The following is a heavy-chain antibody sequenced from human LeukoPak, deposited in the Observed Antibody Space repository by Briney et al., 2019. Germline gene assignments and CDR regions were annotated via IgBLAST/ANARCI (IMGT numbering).Heavy chain of an antibody. CDR1: GFTFSSYS. Sequence: GGSLRLSCAASGFTFSSYSLNWVRQAPGKGLEWVSSISSRGSSIYYADSVKGRFTISRDYAKNSLYLQMNSLRAEDTAVYYCARFETCTSTTCDDTFDIWGQGTMVTVSS. J-gene: IGHJ3*02. V-gene: IGHV3-21*01. CDR3: ARFETCTSTTCDDTFDI. CDR2: ISSRGSSI. D-gene: IGHD2-2*01.